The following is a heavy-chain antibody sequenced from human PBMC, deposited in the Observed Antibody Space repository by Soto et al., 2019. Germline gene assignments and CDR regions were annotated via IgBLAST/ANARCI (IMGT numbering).Heavy chain of an antibody. CDR3: ASTRRDGYNNYYYDYGIDV. Sequence: EVQLVESGGGLVKPGGSLRLSCAASGFTFSSYNMTWVRQAPGKGLEWVSSISSSSSYIYYADSVKGRFTISRDNAKNSLYLQMNSLRDEDPAVNCASTRRDGYNNYYYDYGIDVWGQGTTVTVSS. CDR1: GFTFSSYN. D-gene: IGHD5-12*01. V-gene: IGHV3-21*01. CDR2: ISSSSSYI. J-gene: IGHJ6*02.